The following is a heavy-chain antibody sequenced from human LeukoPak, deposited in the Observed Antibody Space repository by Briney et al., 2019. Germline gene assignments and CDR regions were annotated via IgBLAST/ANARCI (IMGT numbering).Heavy chain of an antibody. CDR3: ARGRSSSWIS. V-gene: IGHV4-30-2*01. D-gene: IGHD6-13*01. J-gene: IGHJ4*02. CDR2: IYHSGST. CDR1: GGSISSGGYY. Sequence: PSQTLSLTCTVSGGSISSGGYYWSWIRQPPGKGLEWIGYIYHSGSTYYNPSLKSRVTISVDRSKNQFSLKLSSVTAADTAVYYCARGRSSSWISWGQGTLVTVSS.